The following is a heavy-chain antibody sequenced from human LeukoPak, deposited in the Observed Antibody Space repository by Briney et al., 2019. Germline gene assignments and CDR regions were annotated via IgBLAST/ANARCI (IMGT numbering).Heavy chain of an antibody. J-gene: IGHJ6*02. CDR3: ARGASSSWSYGMDV. CDR1: GYTFTSYA. D-gene: IGHD6-13*01. CDR2: INAGNGNT. Sequence: ASVKVSCKASGYTFTSYAMHWVRQAPGQRLEWMGWINAGNGNTKYSQKFQGRVTITRDTSASTAYMELSSLRSEDTAVYYCARGASSSWSYGMDVWGQGTTVTVSS. V-gene: IGHV1-3*01.